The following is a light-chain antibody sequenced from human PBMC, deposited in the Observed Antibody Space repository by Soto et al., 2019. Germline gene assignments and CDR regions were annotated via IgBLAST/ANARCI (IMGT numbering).Light chain of an antibody. J-gene: IGLJ1*01. V-gene: IGLV2-14*03. CDR1: GSDVAAYNY. CDR3: SSYASSSLPYV. CDR2: DVS. Sequence: QSVLTQPDSVSGSPGQSITISCTGTGSDVAAYNYVSWYQQHTGQAPKLMIYDVSDRPSGISNRFSGSKSGNTASLTISGLQAEDEADYYCSSYASSSLPYVFGTGTKLTVL.